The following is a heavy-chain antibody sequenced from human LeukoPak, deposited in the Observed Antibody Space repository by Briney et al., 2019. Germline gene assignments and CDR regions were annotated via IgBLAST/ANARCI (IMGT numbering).Heavy chain of an antibody. CDR3: AKDLTITMVRGVPDLR. V-gene: IGHV3-23*01. J-gene: IGHJ4*02. CDR1: GFTFSSYG. D-gene: IGHD3-10*01. Sequence: GGSLRLSCAGSGFTFSSYGMSWVRLAPGKGLEWVSTVSGNGGTTFYADSVKGRFTISRDNSKNTMYLQMNSLRAEDTAIYYCAKDLTITMVRGVPDLRWGQGTLVTVSS. CDR2: VSGNGGTT.